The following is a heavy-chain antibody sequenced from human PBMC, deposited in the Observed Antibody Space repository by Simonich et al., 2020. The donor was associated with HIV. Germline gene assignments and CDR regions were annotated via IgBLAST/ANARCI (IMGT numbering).Heavy chain of an antibody. D-gene: IGHD6-6*01. V-gene: IGHV3-9*03. CDR2: NSCNRGSI. J-gene: IGHJ4*02. Sequence: EVQLVESGGGLVQPGRSLRLSCAASGFTFDDYAMHWVRQAPRKGLGGGSGNSCNRGSIGYADSVKGRFTISRDNAKNSLYLQMNSLRAEGMALYYCAKDRYSSSSGSFDYWGQGTLVTVSS. CDR1: GFTFDDYA. CDR3: AKDRYSSSSGSFDY.